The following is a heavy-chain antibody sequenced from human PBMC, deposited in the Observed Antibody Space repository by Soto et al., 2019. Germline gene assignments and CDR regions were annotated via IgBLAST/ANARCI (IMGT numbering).Heavy chain of an antibody. CDR3: ARHPLTTENWSDP. Sequence: QVQLQESGPGLVKPSETLSLTCTVSGGSISSYYWSWIRQPPGKGLEWIGYIYYSGSTNYNPSLKSRVPLPVDTSKNQFPLKLSSVTAADTPVYYCARHPLTTENWSDPWGQGTLVTVSS. J-gene: IGHJ5*02. CDR2: IYYSGST. CDR1: GGSISSYY. V-gene: IGHV4-59*08.